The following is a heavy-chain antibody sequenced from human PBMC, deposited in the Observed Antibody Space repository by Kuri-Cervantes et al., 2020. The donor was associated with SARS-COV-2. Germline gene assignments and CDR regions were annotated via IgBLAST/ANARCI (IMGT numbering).Heavy chain of an antibody. CDR1: GGTFSSNA. V-gene: IGHV1-69*04. CDR2: IIPVLRVE. D-gene: IGHD5-24*01. CDR3: ARDSEFTREAFEI. J-gene: IGHJ3*02. Sequence: SVKVFCKASGGTFSSNAISWVRQAPGEGLEWMGRIIPVLRVENYAHKFKGRVTITADKSTNTAYMELTSLRSEDTAVYYCARDSEFTREAFEIWGQGTMVTVSS.